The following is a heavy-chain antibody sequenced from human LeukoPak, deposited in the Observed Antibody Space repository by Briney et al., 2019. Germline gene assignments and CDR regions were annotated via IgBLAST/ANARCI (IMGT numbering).Heavy chain of an antibody. D-gene: IGHD5-18*01. Sequence: QTGGSLRLSCAASGFTFNSYALSWVRQAPGKGLEWVSAISGSSGTTYYVDSVKGRFTMTRDNSKNTLYLQMNSLRAEDTAVYYCAKEYVDTAVVRRYFDYWGQGTLVTVSS. CDR2: ISGSSGTT. V-gene: IGHV3-23*01. CDR3: AKEYVDTAVVRRYFDY. J-gene: IGHJ4*02. CDR1: GFTFNSYA.